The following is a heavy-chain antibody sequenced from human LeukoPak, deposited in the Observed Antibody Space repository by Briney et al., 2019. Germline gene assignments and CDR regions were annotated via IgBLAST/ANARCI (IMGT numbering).Heavy chain of an antibody. D-gene: IGHD5-18*01. V-gene: IGHV3-21*01. J-gene: IGHJ4*02. Sequence: GGSLRLSCAASGFTFSTYNMNWVRQAPGKGLEWVSSISSSSSYIYYADSVKGRFTISRDNAKNSLYLQMNSLRAEDTAVYYCARDLGGYSYGHGYRGQGTLVTVSS. CDR1: GFTFSTYN. CDR2: ISSSSSYI. CDR3: ARDLGGYSYGHGY.